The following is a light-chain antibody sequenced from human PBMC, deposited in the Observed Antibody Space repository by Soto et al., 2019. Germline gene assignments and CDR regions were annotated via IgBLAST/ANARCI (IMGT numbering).Light chain of an antibody. CDR2: AAS. CDR1: QGISSY. J-gene: IGKJ4*01. CDR3: QQTMTFPLS. V-gene: IGKV1-12*01. Sequence: DIQMTQSPSSVSASVGDRVTITCRASQGISSYLAWYQQKPGRAPKLLISAASSLQSGVPSRFSGSGSGTDFTLTISSLQPEDFANYYCQQTMTFPLSFGGGTKVAI.